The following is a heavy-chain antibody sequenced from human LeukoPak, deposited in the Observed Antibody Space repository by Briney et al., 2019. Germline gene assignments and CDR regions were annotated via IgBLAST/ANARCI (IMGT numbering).Heavy chain of an antibody. CDR2: INPNSGGT. D-gene: IGHD5-18*01. CDR3: ARMQGYSYGSWYAFDI. Sequence: ASVKVSCKASGYTFTSYTMNWVRQAPGQGLEWMGWINPNSGGTNYAQKFQGRVTMTRDTSISTAYMELSRLRSDDTAVYYCARMQGYSYGSWYAFDIWGQGTMVTVSS. V-gene: IGHV1-2*02. CDR1: GYTFTSYT. J-gene: IGHJ3*02.